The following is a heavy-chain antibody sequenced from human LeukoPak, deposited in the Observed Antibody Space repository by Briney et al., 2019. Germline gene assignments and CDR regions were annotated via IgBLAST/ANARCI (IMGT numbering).Heavy chain of an antibody. V-gene: IGHV3-30*02. CDR2: IRYDGSNR. Sequence: GGSLRLSCAAFGFTFSSYGMHWVRQAPGKGLEWVAFIRYDGSNRYYADSVKGRFTISRDNSKNTLYLQMNSLRAEDTAVYYCANGPNYNILTGFYRDKYFDFWGQGTLVSVSS. D-gene: IGHD3-9*01. CDR1: GFTFSSYG. CDR3: ANGPNYNILTGFYRDKYFDF. J-gene: IGHJ4*02.